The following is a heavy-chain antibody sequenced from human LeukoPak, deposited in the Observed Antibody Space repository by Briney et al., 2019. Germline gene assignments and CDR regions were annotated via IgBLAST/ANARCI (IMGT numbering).Heavy chain of an antibody. CDR3: ARGGGGVAGQLSPDY. CDR2: INPSGGST. Sequence: ASVKVSYKASEYTFTSYYMHWVRQAPGQGLERMGIINPSGGSTSYAQKFQGRVTMTRDTSTYTVYMELSSLRSEDTAVYYCARGGGGVAGQLSPDYWGQGTLVTVSP. V-gene: IGHV1-46*01. D-gene: IGHD6-19*01. J-gene: IGHJ4*02. CDR1: EYTFTSYY.